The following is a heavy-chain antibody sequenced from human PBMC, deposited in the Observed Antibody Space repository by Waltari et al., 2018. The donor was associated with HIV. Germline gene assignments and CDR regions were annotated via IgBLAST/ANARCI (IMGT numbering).Heavy chain of an antibody. Sequence: ELQLVESGGGLVQRGRSLRLTCIASGFTLDDFAVTWVRQAPGKGLEWVGFLRNKPYGGTTEFAASVKGRFTISRDDSKSIAFLQMNSLKAEDTAVYYCARDRDDGLDVWGQGTTVIVS. CDR2: LRNKPYGGTT. CDR3: ARDRDDGLDV. CDR1: GFTLDDFA. J-gene: IGHJ6*02. V-gene: IGHV3-49*04.